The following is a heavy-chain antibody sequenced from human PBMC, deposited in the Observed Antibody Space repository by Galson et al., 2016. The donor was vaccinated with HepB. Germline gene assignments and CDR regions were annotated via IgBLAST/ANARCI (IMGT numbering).Heavy chain of an antibody. CDR2: VYYSGGT. V-gene: IGHV4-39*01. CDR3: ARHVVDPRIGYCSTSSCAP. J-gene: IGHJ5*02. Sequence: SETLSLTCPVSGASVSTGNYYWGWIRQSPDKRLEWIGNVYYSGGTYYNPSLKSRVTISVDTSKNQFSLRLSSVTATDTAIYYCARHVVDPRIGYCSTSSCAPWGQGTLVTVSS. CDR1: GASVSTGNYY. D-gene: IGHD2-8*01.